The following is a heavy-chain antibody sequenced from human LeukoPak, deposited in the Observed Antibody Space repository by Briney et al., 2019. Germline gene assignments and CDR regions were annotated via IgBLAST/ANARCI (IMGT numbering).Heavy chain of an antibody. Sequence: ASVKVSCKASGYTFTSYGISWVRQAPGQGLEWMGWISAYNGNTNYAQKLQGRVTMTTDTSTSTAYMELRSLRSDDTAAYYCARSYDSSGYYPDAFDIWGQGTMVTVSS. D-gene: IGHD3-22*01. J-gene: IGHJ3*02. V-gene: IGHV1-18*01. CDR1: GYTFTSYG. CDR3: ARSYDSSGYYPDAFDI. CDR2: ISAYNGNT.